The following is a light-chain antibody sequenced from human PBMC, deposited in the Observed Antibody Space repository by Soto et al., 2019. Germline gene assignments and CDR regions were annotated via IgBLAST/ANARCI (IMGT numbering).Light chain of an antibody. J-gene: IGKJ5*01. Sequence: DSVLTKSIYSLPGSLRDRATINCKSSQSLLSTNNNYLAWFQQKPGQPPRLFIYWASTRGSGDPDRFSGSGSGTDFTLTISNVEAEDVAIYYCHQYHSAPITFGQGTPQ. CDR3: HQYHSAPIT. V-gene: IGKV4-1*01. CDR1: QSLLSTNNNY. CDR2: WAS.